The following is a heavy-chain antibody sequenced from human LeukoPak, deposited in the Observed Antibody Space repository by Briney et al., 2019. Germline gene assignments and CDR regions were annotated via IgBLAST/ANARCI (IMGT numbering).Heavy chain of an antibody. CDR3: ARLFVIITNDAFDI. D-gene: IGHD3-22*01. Sequence: GGSLRLSCAASGFTFSSYWMSWVRQAPGKGLEWVSYISSSSSSIYYADSVKGRFTISRDNAKNSLYLQMNSLRAEDTAVYYCARLFVIITNDAFDIWGQGTMVTVSS. CDR1: GFTFSSYW. J-gene: IGHJ3*02. V-gene: IGHV3-48*04. CDR2: ISSSSSSI.